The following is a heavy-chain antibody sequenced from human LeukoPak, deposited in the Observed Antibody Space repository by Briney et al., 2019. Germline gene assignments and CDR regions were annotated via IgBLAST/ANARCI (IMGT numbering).Heavy chain of an antibody. V-gene: IGHV1-46*01. CDR1: GYTFTSYY. Sequence: RASVTVSCKASGYTFTSYYTHWVRQAPGQGLEWMGIINPSGGSTSYAQKFQGGVTMTRDTSTSTVYMELSSLRSEDTAVYYCARDLPDGLGFDYWGQGTLVTVSS. CDR3: ARDLPDGLGFDY. J-gene: IGHJ4*02. D-gene: IGHD3/OR15-3a*01. CDR2: INPSGGST.